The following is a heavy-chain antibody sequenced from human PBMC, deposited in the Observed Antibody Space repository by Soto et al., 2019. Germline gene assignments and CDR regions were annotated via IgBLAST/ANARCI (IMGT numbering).Heavy chain of an antibody. D-gene: IGHD3-16*01. J-gene: IGHJ4*02. CDR1: GGSISSYY. V-gene: IGHV4-59*01. CDR3: ARDLAGEPHYFDY. Sequence: LSLTCAVSGGSISSYYWSWIRQPPGKGLEWIGYIYYSGSTNYNPSLKSRVTISVDTSKNQFSLKLSSVTAADTAVYYCARDLAGEPHYFDYWGQGTLVTVSS. CDR2: IYYSGST.